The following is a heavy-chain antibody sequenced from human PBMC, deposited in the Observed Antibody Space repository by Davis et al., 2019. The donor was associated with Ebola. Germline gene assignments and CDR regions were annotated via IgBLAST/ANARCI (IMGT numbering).Heavy chain of an antibody. D-gene: IGHD4-17*01. J-gene: IGHJ6*02. CDR3: TSDYGDYYYYYGMDV. Sequence: GGSLRLSCAASGFTFSSYWMSWVRQAPGKGLEWVANIKQDGSEKYYVDSVKGRFTISRDNDKNSLSLQMNGLRAEDTAVYYCTSDYGDYYYYYGMDVWGQGTTVTVSS. CDR1: GFTFSSYW. V-gene: IGHV3-7*03. CDR2: IKQDGSEK.